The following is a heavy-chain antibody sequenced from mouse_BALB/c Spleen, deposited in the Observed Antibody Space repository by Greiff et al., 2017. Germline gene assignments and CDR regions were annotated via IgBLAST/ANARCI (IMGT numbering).Heavy chain of an antibody. D-gene: IGHD4-1*01. V-gene: IGHV2-9*02. CDR3: ARDSLTGTVAWFAY. J-gene: IGHJ3*01. CDR1: GFSLTSYG. CDR2: IWAGGST. Sequence: QVQLKQSGPGLVAPSQSLSITCTVSGFSLTSYGVHWVRQPPGKGLEWLGVIWAGGSTNYNSALMSRLSISKDNSKSQVFLKMNSLQTDDTAMYYCARDSLTGTVAWFAYWGQGTLVTVSA.